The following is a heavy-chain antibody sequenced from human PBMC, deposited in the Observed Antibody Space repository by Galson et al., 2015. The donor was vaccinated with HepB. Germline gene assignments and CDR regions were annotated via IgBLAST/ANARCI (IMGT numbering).Heavy chain of an antibody. CDR1: GFTLSSYA. CDR2: SSGSGGST. V-gene: IGHV3-23*01. J-gene: IGHJ5*02. CDR3: AKDPGYSGSYVGWFDP. Sequence: SLRLSCAASGFTLSSYAMTWVRQAPGKGLEWVSLSSGSGGSTYYADSVKGRFTISRDNSKNTLYLQMNSLRAEDTAVYYCAKDPGYSGSYVGWFDPWGQGTLVTVSS. D-gene: IGHD1-26*01.